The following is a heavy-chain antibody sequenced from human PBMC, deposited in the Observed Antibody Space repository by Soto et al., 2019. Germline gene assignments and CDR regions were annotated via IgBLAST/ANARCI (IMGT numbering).Heavy chain of an antibody. CDR2: ISNNGAHT. D-gene: IGHD6-13*01. Sequence: EAQLVESGGGLVQPGGSLSLSCAASGFTFSNYEMHWVRQAPGKGLEYVSGISNNGAHTDYAKSVKGRFTISRDNSENTLYRQMGSLRAEDMALYYCARRGYGSRWPNVNMDGWGKGTTVTVSS. CDR1: GFTFSNYE. V-gene: IGHV3-64*01. J-gene: IGHJ6*03. CDR3: ARRGYGSRWPNVNMDG.